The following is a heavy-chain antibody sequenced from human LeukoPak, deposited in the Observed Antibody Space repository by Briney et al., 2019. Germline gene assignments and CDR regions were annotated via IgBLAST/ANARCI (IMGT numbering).Heavy chain of an antibody. D-gene: IGHD3-22*01. CDR1: GFTFSDYY. CDR3: ARDQRDYYDSSGNGYFQH. V-gene: IGHV3-11*06. CDR2: ISSSSSYT. J-gene: IGHJ1*01. Sequence: GGSLRLSCAPSGFTFSDYYMSWIRQAPGKGLEWVSYISSSSSYTNYADSVKGRFTISRDNAKNSLYLQMNSLRAEDTAVYYCARDQRDYYDSSGNGYFQHWGQGTLVTVSS.